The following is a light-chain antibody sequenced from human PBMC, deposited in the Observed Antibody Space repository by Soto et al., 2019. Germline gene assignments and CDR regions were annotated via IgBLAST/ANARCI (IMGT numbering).Light chain of an antibody. V-gene: IGKV3-15*01. CDR2: GAS. J-gene: IGKJ1*01. CDR1: QSVSSN. Sequence: EIVMTQSPAPLSVSPGERATLSSRASQSVSSNLAWYQQKPGQAPRLLIYGASTRATGIPARFSGSGSGTEFTLTISSLQSEDFAVYYCQHYNNWPRTFGQGTKVEIK. CDR3: QHYNNWPRT.